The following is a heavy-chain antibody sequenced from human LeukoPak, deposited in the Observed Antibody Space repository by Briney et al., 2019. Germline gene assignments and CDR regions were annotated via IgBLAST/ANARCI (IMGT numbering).Heavy chain of an antibody. Sequence: ASVKVSCKASGYTFTGYYMHWVRQAPGQGLEWMGWISAYNGNTNYAQKLQGRVTMTTDTSTSTAYMELRSLRSDDTAVYYCARGPLSTVTLDYWGQGALVTVSS. D-gene: IGHD4-17*01. CDR3: ARGPLSTVTLDY. CDR1: GYTFTGYY. J-gene: IGHJ4*02. V-gene: IGHV1-18*04. CDR2: ISAYNGNT.